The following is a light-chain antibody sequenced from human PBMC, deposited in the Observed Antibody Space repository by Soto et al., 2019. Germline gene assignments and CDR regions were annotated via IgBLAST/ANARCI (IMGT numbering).Light chain of an antibody. J-gene: IGLJ1*01. Sequence: QSALTQPRSVSGSPGQSVTISCTGTSSDVGGYNFVSWYQHHPGKAPKLMIYNVIQRPSGVPDRFSASKSGNTGSLTISGLHAEDEADYYCFSYAGSYTYVFVTGTKLTVL. CDR1: SSDVGGYNF. CDR2: NVI. V-gene: IGLV2-11*01. CDR3: FSYAGSYTYV.